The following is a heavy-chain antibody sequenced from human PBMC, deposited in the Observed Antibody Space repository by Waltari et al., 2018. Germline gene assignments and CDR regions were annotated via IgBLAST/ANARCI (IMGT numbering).Heavy chain of an antibody. CDR2: IYYSGST. Sequence: QVQLQESGPGLVKPSETLSLTCTVSGGSISSHYWSWIRQPPGKGLEWIGYIYYSGSTNYNPSLKSRVTISVDTSKNQFSLKLSSVTAADTAVYYCAGVGDYWYFDLWGRGTLVTVSS. V-gene: IGHV4-59*11. CDR1: GGSISSHY. D-gene: IGHD2-21*01. CDR3: AGVGDYWYFDL. J-gene: IGHJ2*01.